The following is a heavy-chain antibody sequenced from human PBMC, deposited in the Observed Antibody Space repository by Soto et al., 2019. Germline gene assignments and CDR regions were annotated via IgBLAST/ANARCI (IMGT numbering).Heavy chain of an antibody. V-gene: IGHV3-30*04. J-gene: IGHJ4*02. CDR1: GFIFNSYS. CDR2: ISHDGNKM. D-gene: IGHD6-13*01. CDR3: ARTAAAGFKVPRLDY. Sequence: QVQLVESGGGAVQPGRSLRLACAASGFIFNSYSMSWVRQAPGKGLEWVAVISHDGNKMYYADSVKGRFTISRDNSKNTVYLQMNTLRREDTALYYCARTAAAGFKVPRLDYWGQGTRVTVSS.